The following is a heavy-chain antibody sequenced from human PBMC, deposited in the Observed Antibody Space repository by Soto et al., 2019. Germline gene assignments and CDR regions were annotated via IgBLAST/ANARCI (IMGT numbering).Heavy chain of an antibody. J-gene: IGHJ4*02. Sequence: PSQTLSLTCAISMDSVSNNRATWNWIRQSPSGGLEWLGRTYYRSKWISDYAMSVKGRISINPDTSKNLVSLHLNFVTPEDTAVYHCARDPPDFNSGFDFWGQGTPVTVSS. D-gene: IGHD1-26*01. V-gene: IGHV6-1*01. CDR3: ARDPPDFNSGFDF. CDR1: MDSVSNNRAT. CDR2: TYYRSKWIS.